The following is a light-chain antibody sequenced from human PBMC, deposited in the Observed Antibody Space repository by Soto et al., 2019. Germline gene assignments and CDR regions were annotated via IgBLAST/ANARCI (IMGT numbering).Light chain of an antibody. CDR3: QQYNSYSWT. V-gene: IGKV1-5*03. CDR1: QSISNW. Sequence: DIQMTQSPSTLSASVGDRVTITCRASQSISNWLAWYQQKPGKAPKLMIYKASSLESGVPSRFSGSGSGTECTLTISSLQPDDIATYYCQQYNSYSWTFGQGTKVDIK. CDR2: KAS. J-gene: IGKJ1*01.